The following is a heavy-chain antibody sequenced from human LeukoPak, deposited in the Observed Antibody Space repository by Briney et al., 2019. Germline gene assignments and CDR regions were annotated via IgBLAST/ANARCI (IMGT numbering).Heavy chain of an antibody. D-gene: IGHD2-15*01. CDR2: IYYSGST. CDR1: GGSISSSNYY. Sequence: KPSETLSLTCTVSGGSISSSNYYWGWIRQPPGKGLEWIGSIYYSGSTYYNPSLKSRVTISVVTSKNQFSLKLSSVTAADTAVYYWARQFPNATEGSDIWGQGTMVTVSS. CDR3: ARQFPNATEGSDI. J-gene: IGHJ3*02. V-gene: IGHV4-39*01.